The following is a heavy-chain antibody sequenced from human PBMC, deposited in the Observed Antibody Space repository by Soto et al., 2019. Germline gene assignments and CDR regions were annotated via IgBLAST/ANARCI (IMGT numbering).Heavy chain of an antibody. D-gene: IGHD3-3*01. J-gene: IGHJ4*02. CDR3: ARVRDTYYDFWSGYTGNYFDY. CDR1: GFTFSSYS. CDR2: ISSSSSYI. Sequence: EVQLVESGGGLVKPGGSLRLSCAASGFTFSSYSMNWVRQAPGKGLEWVSSISSSSSYIYYADSVKGRFTISRDNAKNSLYLQMNSLRAEDTAVYYCARVRDTYYDFWSGYTGNYFDYWGQGTLVTVSS. V-gene: IGHV3-21*01.